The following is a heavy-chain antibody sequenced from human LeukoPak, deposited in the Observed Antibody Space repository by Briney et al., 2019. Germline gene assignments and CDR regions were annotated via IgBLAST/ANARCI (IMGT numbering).Heavy chain of an antibody. V-gene: IGHV3-53*01. CDR3: ARGTGYYGSGSFRPLDD. Sequence: GSLRLSCAASGFTVSSNYMSWVRQAPGKGLEWVSVIYSGGATDYADSVKGRFTISRENSKNTLYLQMNNLRAEDTAVYYCARGTGYYGSGSFRPLDDWGQGTLVTVSS. CDR1: GFTVSSNY. D-gene: IGHD3-10*01. CDR2: IYSGGAT. J-gene: IGHJ4*02.